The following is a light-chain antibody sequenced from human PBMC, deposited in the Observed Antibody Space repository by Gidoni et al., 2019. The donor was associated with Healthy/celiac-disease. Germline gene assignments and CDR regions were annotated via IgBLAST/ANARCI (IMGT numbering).Light chain of an antibody. V-gene: IGLV2-23*03. CDR2: EGS. Sequence: QSALTQPASVSGSPGQSITISCTGTSSDVGSYNLFSWYQQHPGKAPKLMIYEGSKRPSGVSNRFSGSKSGNTASLTISGLQAEDEADYYCCPYAGSSTFVVFGGGTKLTVL. CDR1: SSDVGSYNL. J-gene: IGLJ2*01. CDR3: CPYAGSSTFVV.